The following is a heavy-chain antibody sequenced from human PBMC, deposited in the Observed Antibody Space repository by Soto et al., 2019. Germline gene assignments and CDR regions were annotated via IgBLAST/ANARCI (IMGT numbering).Heavy chain of an antibody. J-gene: IGHJ4*02. Sequence: GSVKVSCKAGGYNFVCYYMHWFLQAPRQGLELRGWINRSSGATNFAERFQGRRTMTSDTSISTFYMEIKRMTYDDTAVYFCAKDRQYGDYGYNFDYWGQGTLVTVSS. CDR2: INRSSGAT. D-gene: IGHD2-21*02. CDR3: AKDRQYGDYGYNFDY. CDR1: GYNFVCYY. V-gene: IGHV1-2*02.